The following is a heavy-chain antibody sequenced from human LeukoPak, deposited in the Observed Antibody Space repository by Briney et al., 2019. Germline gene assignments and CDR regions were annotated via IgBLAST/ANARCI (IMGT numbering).Heavy chain of an antibody. CDR3: AKDGLYYDGSEHVYYFDS. D-gene: IGHD3-22*01. CDR2: IIYSGGAT. J-gene: IGHJ4*02. Sequence: GGSLRLSRAASGFTFSRSAMTWVRQGPGTGLEFVASIIYSGGATYYADSVKGRFTISRDNSKNTLYLQMNSLRAEDTALYYCAKDGLYYDGSEHVYYFDSWGQGTLVTVSS. V-gene: IGHV3-23*01. CDR1: GFTFSRSA.